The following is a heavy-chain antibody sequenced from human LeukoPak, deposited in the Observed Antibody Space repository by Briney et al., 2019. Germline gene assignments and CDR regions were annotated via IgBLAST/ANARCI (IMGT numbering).Heavy chain of an antibody. CDR2: ISCTADAI. D-gene: IGHD2-8*02. Sequence: PGGSLRLSCAASGFTLTNYNMIWVRQAPGKGLEWVSYISCTADAIYYADSVKGRFSISRDSAKNSLYLHMNSLRDEDTAVYYCATSPGSASSSWGQGTLVTVSS. CDR3: ATSPGSASSS. CDR1: GFTLTNYN. J-gene: IGHJ5*02. V-gene: IGHV3-48*02.